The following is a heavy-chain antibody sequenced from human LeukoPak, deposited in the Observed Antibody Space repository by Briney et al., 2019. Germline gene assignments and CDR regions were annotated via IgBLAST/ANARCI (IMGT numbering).Heavy chain of an antibody. Sequence: GGSLRLSRAASGLTLSNAWMTRVRQAPGKGLEWVGRIKSKTDGGTTDYAAPVKGRFTISRDDSKNTVYLQMNSLKTEDTAVYYCTTSRSGGRDYWGQGTLVTVSS. CDR2: IKSKTDGGTT. D-gene: IGHD2-15*01. J-gene: IGHJ4*02. V-gene: IGHV3-15*01. CDR1: GLTLSNAW. CDR3: TTSRSGGRDY.